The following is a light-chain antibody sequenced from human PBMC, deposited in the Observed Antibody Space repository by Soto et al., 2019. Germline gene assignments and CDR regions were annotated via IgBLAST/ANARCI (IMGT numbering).Light chain of an antibody. Sequence: AVRMTQSPSSFSASTGDRVTITCRASQGVSSYLAWYQQKPGKAPKLLIYAASTLQSGVPSRFSGSGSGTDFTLTISSLQPEDVATYYCQKYNSAPPTFGQGTKVDI. J-gene: IGKJ1*01. CDR2: AAS. V-gene: IGKV1-8*01. CDR3: QKYNSAPPT. CDR1: QGVSSY.